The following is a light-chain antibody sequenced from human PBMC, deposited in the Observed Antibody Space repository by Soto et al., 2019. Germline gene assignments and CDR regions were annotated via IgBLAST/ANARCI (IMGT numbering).Light chain of an antibody. CDR1: QSVSSSY. V-gene: IGKV3-20*01. CDR2: GAS. J-gene: IGKJ2*01. CDR3: QQYGSSPYT. Sequence: EIMLTQSPGTLSLSPGERATLSCRASQSVSSSYLAWYQQKPGQTPRLLIYGASSRATGISDRFSGSGSGTDFTLTISRLEPVDFAVYYCQQYGSSPYTFGQGTKLEIK.